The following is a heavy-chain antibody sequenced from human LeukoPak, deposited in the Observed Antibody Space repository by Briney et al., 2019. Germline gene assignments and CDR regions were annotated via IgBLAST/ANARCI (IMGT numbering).Heavy chain of an antibody. J-gene: IGHJ5*02. CDR3: ARGPSSSWYQYNWFDP. CDR2: ISAYNGNT. Sequence: GASVKVSCKASGYTFTSYGISWVRQAPGQGLEWMGWISAYNGNTNYAQKLQGRVTMTTDTSTSTDYMELRSLRSDDTAVYYCARGPSSSWYQYNWFDPWGQGTLVTVSS. D-gene: IGHD6-13*01. V-gene: IGHV1-18*01. CDR1: GYTFTSYG.